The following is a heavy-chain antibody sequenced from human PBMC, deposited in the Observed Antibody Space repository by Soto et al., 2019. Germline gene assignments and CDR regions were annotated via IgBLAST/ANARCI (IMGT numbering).Heavy chain of an antibody. CDR1: GGSIRSYY. CDR3: ARGRPMMGAKTFFDY. D-gene: IGHD1-26*01. CDR2: IYTSGTT. Sequence: QVQLQESGPGLVKPSETLSLTCNVSGGSIRSYYWSWIRQPAGKALEWIGRIYTSGTTNYNPSLKSRVTMLVDTSKNQFSLKLSSVTAADTAVYYCARGRPMMGAKTFFDYWGPGTLVTVSS. J-gene: IGHJ4*02. V-gene: IGHV4-4*07.